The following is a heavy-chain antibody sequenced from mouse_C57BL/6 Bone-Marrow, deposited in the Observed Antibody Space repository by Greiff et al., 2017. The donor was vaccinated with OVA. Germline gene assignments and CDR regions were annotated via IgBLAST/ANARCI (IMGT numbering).Heavy chain of an antibody. CDR1: GYAFSSSW. CDR3: ARPYYYGSSYWYFDV. CDR2: IYPGDGDT. J-gene: IGHJ1*03. D-gene: IGHD1-1*01. V-gene: IGHV1-82*01. Sequence: VQVVESGPELVKPGASVKISCKASGYAFSSSWMNWVKQRPGKGLEWIGRIYPGDGDTNYNGKFKGKATLTADKSSSTAYMQLSSLTSEDSAVYFCARPYYYGSSYWYFDVWGTGTTVTVSS.